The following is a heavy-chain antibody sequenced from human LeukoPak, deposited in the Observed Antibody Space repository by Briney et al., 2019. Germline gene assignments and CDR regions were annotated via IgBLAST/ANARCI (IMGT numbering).Heavy chain of an antibody. CDR3: AKNHGSGGYYNHPVY. CDR1: GLHFSTYC. Sequence: GGSLRLSCAASGLHFSTYCMNWVRQAPGKGLEWVSGIGISGVTTYYADSVKGRFTISRDNSKNALYLQMNSLRAEDTAFYYCAKNHGSGGYYNHPVYWGQGTLVTVSS. D-gene: IGHD3-10*01. J-gene: IGHJ4*02. CDR2: IGISGVTT. V-gene: IGHV3-23*01.